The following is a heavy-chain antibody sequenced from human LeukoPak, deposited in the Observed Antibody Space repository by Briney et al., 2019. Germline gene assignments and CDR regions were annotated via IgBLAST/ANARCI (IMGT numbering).Heavy chain of an antibody. D-gene: IGHD3-9*01. CDR1: GGSISSSSYY. CDR3: ARSRYDILTGYFEKGFDY. V-gene: IGHV4-39*01. Sequence: SETLSLTCTVSGGSISSSSYYWGWIRQPPGKGLEWVGSIYYSGSTYYNPSLKSRVTISVATSKNQFSLKLSSVTAADTAVYYCARSRYDILTGYFEKGFDYWGQGTLVTVSS. CDR2: IYYSGST. J-gene: IGHJ4*02.